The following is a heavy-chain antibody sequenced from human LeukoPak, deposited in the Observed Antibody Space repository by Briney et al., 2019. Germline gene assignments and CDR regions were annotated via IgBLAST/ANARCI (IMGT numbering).Heavy chain of an antibody. J-gene: IGHJ3*02. CDR3: AREDSSGYYFGVGNAFDI. CDR1: GYTFTSYG. V-gene: IGHV1-18*01. CDR2: ISAYNGNT. D-gene: IGHD3-22*01. Sequence: ASVKVSCKASGYTFTSYGISWVRQAPGQGLEWMGWISAYNGNTNYAQKLQDRVTMTTDTSTSTAYMELRSLRSDDTAVYYCAREDSSGYYFGVGNAFDIWGQGTMVTVPS.